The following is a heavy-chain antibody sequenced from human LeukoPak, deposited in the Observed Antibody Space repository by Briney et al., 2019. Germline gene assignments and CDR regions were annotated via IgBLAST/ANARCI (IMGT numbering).Heavy chain of an antibody. J-gene: IGHJ4*02. CDR1: GFTFSSYA. D-gene: IGHD2-2*01. V-gene: IGHV3-23*01. CDR2: ISGSGGST. CDR3: AKAIVVVPAAFDY. Sequence: PGGSLRLSCAASGFTFSSYAMSWVRQAPGKGLEWVSAISGSGGSTYYADSVKGRFTISRDNSKNTLCLQMNSLRAEDTAVYYCAKAIVVVPAAFDYWGQGTLVAVSS.